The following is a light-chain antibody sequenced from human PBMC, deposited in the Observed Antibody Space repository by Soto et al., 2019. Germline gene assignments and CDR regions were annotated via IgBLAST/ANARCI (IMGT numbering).Light chain of an antibody. V-gene: IGLV1-44*01. Sequence: QSVLTQSPSESATPGQRVTISCSGSGCNIGTHAVNWYQQVPGTAPTLLIFRNHQRPSGVPDRFSGSKSGTSASLAISGPQSEDEADYYCAAWDDGLRAVVFGGGTKLTVL. CDR3: AAWDDGLRAVV. CDR2: RNH. CDR1: GCNIGTHA. J-gene: IGLJ2*01.